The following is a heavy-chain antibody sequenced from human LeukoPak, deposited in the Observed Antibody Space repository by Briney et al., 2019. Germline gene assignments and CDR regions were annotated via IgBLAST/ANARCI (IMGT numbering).Heavy chain of an antibody. V-gene: IGHV3-30*04. CDR1: GFTFSSYA. Sequence: PGRSLRLSCAASGFTFSSYAMHWVRQAPGKGLEGVAVISYDGRNKYYADSVKGRFTISRDNSKNTLYLQMNSLRAEDTAVYYCARDGFPYYYDSSGYSPHYWGQGTLVTVSS. J-gene: IGHJ4*02. CDR3: ARDGFPYYYDSSGYSPHY. CDR2: ISYDGRNK. D-gene: IGHD3-22*01.